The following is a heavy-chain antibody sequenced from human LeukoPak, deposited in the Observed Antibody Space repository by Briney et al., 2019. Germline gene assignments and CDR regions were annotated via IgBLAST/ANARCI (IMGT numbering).Heavy chain of an antibody. J-gene: IGHJ4*02. V-gene: IGHV3-15*01. CDR1: GFTFNNAW. CDR2: IKRKTDGGTT. D-gene: IGHD2-8*02. CDR3: TTRTDSTGILAY. Sequence: GGSLRLSCAASGFTFNNAWMTWVRQAPGKGLEWVGRIKRKTDGGTTDYAAPVKGRFTISRDDSKNTLFLQMNNLQTEDTAVYYCTTRTDSTGILAYWGRGTLVTVSS.